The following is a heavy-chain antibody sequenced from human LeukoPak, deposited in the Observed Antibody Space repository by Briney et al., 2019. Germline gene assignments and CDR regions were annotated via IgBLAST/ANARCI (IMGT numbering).Heavy chain of an antibody. J-gene: IGHJ4*02. V-gene: IGHV1-18*01. Sequence: ASVKVSCKASGYTFTNYDINWVRQATGQGLEWMGWISAYNGNTNYAQKLQGRVTMTTDTSTSTAYMELRSLRSDDTAVYYCARTRLPPIVVVPAAKPYYFDYWGQGTLVTVSS. CDR2: ISAYNGNT. CDR1: GYTFTNYD. D-gene: IGHD2-2*01. CDR3: ARTRLPPIVVVPAAKPYYFDY.